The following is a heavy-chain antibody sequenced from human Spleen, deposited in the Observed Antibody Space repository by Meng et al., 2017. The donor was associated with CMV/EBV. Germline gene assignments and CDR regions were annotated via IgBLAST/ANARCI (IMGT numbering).Heavy chain of an antibody. J-gene: IGHJ3*02. Sequence: GGSLRLSCAASGFTLDEYTTHWVRQVPGKGLEWISLITWDGGRPQYARSVKGRFTMSRDISKKSLYLEMNSLRIEDTALYYCAKDVMPSISSWFAFDIWGRGTMVTVSS. CDR3: AKDVMPSISSWFAFDI. CDR1: GFTLDEYT. CDR2: ITWDGGRP. D-gene: IGHD2-2*01. V-gene: IGHV3-43*01.